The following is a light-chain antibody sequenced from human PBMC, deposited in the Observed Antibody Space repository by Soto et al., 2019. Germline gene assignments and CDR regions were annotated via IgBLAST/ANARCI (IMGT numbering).Light chain of an antibody. J-gene: IGKJ2*01. Sequence: DIQMTQSPSTLSAHVGDRVTFTCRARQTINNRLAWYQQKSGKNPKLLIRDASSLESGVPSRFSGSGSGTEFTLTIRGLQPDDFATYSCQQHNTYTYNFGQGTTLEIK. CDR3: QQHNTYTYN. V-gene: IGKV1-5*01. CDR2: DAS. CDR1: QTINNR.